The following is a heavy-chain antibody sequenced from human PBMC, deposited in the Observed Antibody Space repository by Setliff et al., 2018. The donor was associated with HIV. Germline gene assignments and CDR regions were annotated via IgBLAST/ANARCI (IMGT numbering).Heavy chain of an antibody. D-gene: IGHD3-22*01. CDR1: GGSISGSKYY. J-gene: IGHJ5*02. V-gene: IGHV4-39*01. CDR2: IYRTGKT. CDR3: ASRVYYYDESAILREEGFVP. Sequence: PSETLSLTCGVSGGSISGSKYYWSWIRQPPGKGLEFIGSIYRTGKTYYNLSLKSRLTMSLDTSKNQFSLNLSSVTAADTAVYYCASRVYYYDESAILREEGFVPWGQGTLVTVSS.